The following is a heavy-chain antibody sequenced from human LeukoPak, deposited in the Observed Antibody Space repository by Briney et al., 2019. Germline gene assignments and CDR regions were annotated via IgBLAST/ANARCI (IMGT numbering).Heavy chain of an antibody. CDR3: ASAVAGTPGRFQH. D-gene: IGHD6-19*01. J-gene: IGHJ1*01. V-gene: IGHV1-69*13. CDR2: IIPIFGTA. CDR1: GGTFSSYA. Sequence: ASVKVSCKASGGTFSSYAISWVRQAPGQGLEWMGGIIPIFGTANYAQKFQGRVTITADESTSTAYMELSGLRSEDTAVYYCASAVAGTPGRFQHWGQGTLVTVSS.